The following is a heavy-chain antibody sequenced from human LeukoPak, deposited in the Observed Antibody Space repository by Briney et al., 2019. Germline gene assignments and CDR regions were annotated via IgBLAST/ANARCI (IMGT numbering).Heavy chain of an antibody. J-gene: IGHJ4*02. CDR3: ASQYYYDSSGYYLPLDY. D-gene: IGHD3-22*01. V-gene: IGHV4-39*07. CDR1: GGSISNYY. Sequence: SETLSLTCTVSGGSISNYYWGWIRQAPGKGLEWIGSIYYSGNTYYNSSLKSRVTISRDTSRNQFSLNMFSVTAADTAMYYCASQYYYDSSGYYLPLDYWGQGTLVPVSS. CDR2: IYYSGNT.